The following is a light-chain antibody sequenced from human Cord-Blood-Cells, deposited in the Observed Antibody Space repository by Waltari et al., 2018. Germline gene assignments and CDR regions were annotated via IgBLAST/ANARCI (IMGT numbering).Light chain of an antibody. Sequence: EIVLTQSPATLSLSPGESATLPCRASQSVSSYLAWYQQKPGQAPRLLIYDASNRATGIPARFSGSGSGTDFTLTISSLEPEDFAVYYCQQRSNCTFGQGTKLEIK. CDR1: QSVSSY. J-gene: IGKJ2*01. CDR3: QQRSNCT. V-gene: IGKV3-11*01. CDR2: DAS.